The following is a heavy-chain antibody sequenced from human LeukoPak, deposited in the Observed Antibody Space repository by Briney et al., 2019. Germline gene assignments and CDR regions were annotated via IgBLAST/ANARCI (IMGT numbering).Heavy chain of an antibody. CDR2: ISGSGGST. D-gene: IGHD1-26*01. J-gene: IGHJ4*02. V-gene: IGHV3-23*01. CDR1: GITFSSYA. CDR3: ANSHSGSYTWFF. Sequence: GGSLRLSCAASGITFSSYAMSWVRQAPGKGLEWVSAISGSGGSTYYADSVKGRFTISRDNSKNTLYLQMNSLRAEDTAVYYCANSHSGSYTWFFWGQGTLVTVSS.